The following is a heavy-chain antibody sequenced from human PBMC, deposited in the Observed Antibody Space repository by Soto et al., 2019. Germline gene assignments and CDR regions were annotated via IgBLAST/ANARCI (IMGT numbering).Heavy chain of an antibody. D-gene: IGHD3-3*01. CDR3: TRDLLRFDP. J-gene: IGHJ5*02. Sequence: EVHLVESGGGLVKPGRSLRLSCTASGFTFGGYAMSWFRQAPGKGLEWVGFIRSEPNDGTTEYAASVKGRFTISRDDSKSIAYLQMNSLKTEDTAVYYCTRDLLRFDPWGQGTLVTVSS. V-gene: IGHV3-49*05. CDR2: IRSEPNDGTT. CDR1: GFTFGGYA.